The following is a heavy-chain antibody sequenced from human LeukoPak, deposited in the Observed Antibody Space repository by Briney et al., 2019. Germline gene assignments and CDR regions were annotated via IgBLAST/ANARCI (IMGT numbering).Heavy chain of an antibody. J-gene: IGHJ4*02. CDR2: LYHSGST. CDR1: GGSISSSNW. CDR3: ARTNYDRGSDY. D-gene: IGHD3-22*01. V-gene: IGHV4-4*02. Sequence: SETVSLTCAVSGGSISSSNWWSWVRQPPGKGLEWVGELYHSGSTTYNPSLKSRVTISIDNSKNQFSLRLSSVTAADTAVYYCARTNYDRGSDYWGQGTLVTVSS.